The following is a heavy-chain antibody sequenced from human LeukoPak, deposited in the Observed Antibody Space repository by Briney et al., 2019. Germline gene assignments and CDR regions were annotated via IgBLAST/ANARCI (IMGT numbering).Heavy chain of an antibody. J-gene: IGHJ4*02. Sequence: GGSLRLSCAASGFTFSSYGMQWVRQAPGKGLEWVAFIRYDGSNKYYADSVKGRFTISRDNSKNTLYLQMNSLRAEDTAVYYCAKDVSGSRFWSGYYYFDYWGQGTLVTVSS. V-gene: IGHV3-30*02. CDR3: AKDVSGSRFWSGYYYFDY. D-gene: IGHD3-3*01. CDR1: GFTFSSYG. CDR2: IRYDGSNK.